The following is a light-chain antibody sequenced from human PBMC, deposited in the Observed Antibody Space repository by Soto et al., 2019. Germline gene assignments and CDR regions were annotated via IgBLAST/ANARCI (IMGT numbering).Light chain of an antibody. V-gene: IGLV2-14*01. CDR3: SSYTSSRGV. CDR1: SSDVGGYNY. Sequence: QSVLTQPASVSGSPGQSITISCTGTSSDVGGYNYVSWYQQHPGKAPKLMIYDVSNRPSGVSNRFSGSKSGNTASLTISGLQAEDEADYYCSSYTSSRGVFGTGTNVTVL. CDR2: DVS. J-gene: IGLJ1*01.